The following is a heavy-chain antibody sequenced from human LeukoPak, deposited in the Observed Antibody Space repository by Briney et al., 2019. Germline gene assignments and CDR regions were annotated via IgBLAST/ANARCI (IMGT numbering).Heavy chain of an antibody. CDR1: GFTFSDHA. V-gene: IGHV3-30*04. CDR2: ISYHARDQ. J-gene: IGHJ4*02. Sequence: GGSLRLSCTASGFTFSDHAMHWVRQAPGKGLEWVTVISYHARDQFYADSVKGRFTVPRDNSRNILYLQMNSLRVEDSAVYYCAAQPCINGICYLDYWGQGALVTVSS. D-gene: IGHD2-8*01. CDR3: AAQPCINGICYLDY.